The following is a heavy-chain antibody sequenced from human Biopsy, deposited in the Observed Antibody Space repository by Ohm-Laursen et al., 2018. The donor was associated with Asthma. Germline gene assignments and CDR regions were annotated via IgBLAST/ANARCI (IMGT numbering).Heavy chain of an antibody. V-gene: IGHV1-69*13. D-gene: IGHD3-16*01. CDR3: DRKEGEGRSRKGDAGDG. Sequence: SVKVSCKSLGGTFNTYVIGWVRQAPGQGLEWMGGINSVFGTTTYPQKFQDRVTITAEDSTRTVYMELSSLRYEEKEVYYCDRKEGEGRSRKGDAGDGGGQGTLVTVSS. J-gene: IGHJ4*02. CDR2: INSVFGTT. CDR1: GGTFNTYV.